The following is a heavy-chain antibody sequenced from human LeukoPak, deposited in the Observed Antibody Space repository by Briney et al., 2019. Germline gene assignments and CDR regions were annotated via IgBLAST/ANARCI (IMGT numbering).Heavy chain of an antibody. Sequence: SETLSLTCAVYGGSFSGYYWSWIRQPPGKGLEWIGEINHSGSTNYNPSLKSRVTISVGTSKNQFSLKLSSVTAADTAVYYCAGVVVTAIHDAFDIWGQGTMVTVSS. D-gene: IGHD2-21*02. V-gene: IGHV4-34*01. CDR2: INHSGST. CDR3: AGVVVTAIHDAFDI. J-gene: IGHJ3*02. CDR1: GGSFSGYY.